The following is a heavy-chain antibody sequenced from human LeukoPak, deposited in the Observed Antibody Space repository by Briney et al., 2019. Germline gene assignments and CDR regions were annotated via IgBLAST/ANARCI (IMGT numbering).Heavy chain of an antibody. CDR2: FDSKDADT. CDR3: AIDLHLFRTRPDFDF. V-gene: IGHV1-24*01. J-gene: IGHJ4*02. Sequence: ASVKVSCKVSGHILTELSMHWVRQAPGQGLEWMGGFDSKDADTIYAHKFQGRVTMTEDTSTDTAYMGLSSLRSEDTAVYYCAIDLHLFRTRPDFDFWGQGTLVTVSS. CDR1: GHILTELS. D-gene: IGHD3-10*01.